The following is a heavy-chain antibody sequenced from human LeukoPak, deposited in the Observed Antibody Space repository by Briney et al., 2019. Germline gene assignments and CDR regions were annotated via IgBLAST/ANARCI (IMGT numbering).Heavy chain of an antibody. CDR3: AKDPNGDYIGAFDFQR. CDR1: GFTFSNYA. CDR2: ITGSGGNR. D-gene: IGHD4-17*01. Sequence: GGSLRLSCAGSGFTFSNYAMIWVRQAPGKGLEWVSAITGSGGNRFYAGSVKGRFTISRDNSRNTLYLQMNSLRGDDTAVYYCAKDPNGDYIGAFDFQRWGQGTQVTVSS. J-gene: IGHJ1*01. V-gene: IGHV3-23*01.